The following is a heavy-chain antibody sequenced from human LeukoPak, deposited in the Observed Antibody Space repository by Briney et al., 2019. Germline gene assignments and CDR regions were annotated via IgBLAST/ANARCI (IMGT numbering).Heavy chain of an antibody. D-gene: IGHD6-19*01. CDR3: AKGTGYSSGWYTS. J-gene: IGHJ4*02. CDR2: IGGSGGST. Sequence: GGSLRLSCAASGFTFSSYAMSWVRQVPGKGLEWVSGIGGSGGSTYYADSVKGRFTISRDNSKNTLYLQMNSLRAEDTAVYCCAKGTGYSSGWYTSWGQGTLVTVSS. CDR1: GFTFSSYA. V-gene: IGHV3-23*01.